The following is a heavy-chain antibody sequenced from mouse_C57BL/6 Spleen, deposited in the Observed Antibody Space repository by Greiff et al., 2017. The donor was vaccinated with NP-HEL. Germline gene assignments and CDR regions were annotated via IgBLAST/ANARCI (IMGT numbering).Heavy chain of an antibody. D-gene: IGHD1-1*01. CDR3: ARTDYYGSEAWFAY. CDR1: GYTFTSYW. J-gene: IGHJ3*01. V-gene: IGHV1-64*01. CDR2: IHPNSGST. Sequence: VQLQQPGAELVKPGASVKLSCKASGYTFTSYWMHWVKQRPGQGLEWIGMIHPNSGSTNYNEKFKSKATLTVDKSSSTAYMQLSSLTSEDSAVYYCARTDYYGSEAWFAYWGQGTLVTVSA.